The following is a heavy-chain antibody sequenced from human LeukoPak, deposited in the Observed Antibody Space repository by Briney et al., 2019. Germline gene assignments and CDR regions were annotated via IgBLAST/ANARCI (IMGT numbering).Heavy chain of an antibody. Sequence: GGSLRLSCAASGFTFSSYSMNWVRQAPGKGLEWVSSISSSSSSYIYYADSVKGRFTISRDNAKNSLYLQMNSLRAEDTAVYYCARAGPAAMAADYWGQGTLVTVSS. J-gene: IGHJ4*02. CDR3: ARAGPAAMAADY. CDR1: GFTFSSYS. V-gene: IGHV3-21*01. D-gene: IGHD2-2*01. CDR2: ISSSSSSYI.